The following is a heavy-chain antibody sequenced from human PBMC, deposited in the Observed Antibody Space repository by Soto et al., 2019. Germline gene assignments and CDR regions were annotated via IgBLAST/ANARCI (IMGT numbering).Heavy chain of an antibody. Sequence: ASVKVSCKASGYTFTSYGISWVRQAPGQGLEWMGWISAYNGNTNYAQKLQGRVTMTTDTSTSTAYMELRSLRSDDTAVYYCARDPYSSGWYEDGHNWFDPWGQGTLVTVSS. CDR2: ISAYNGNT. J-gene: IGHJ5*02. D-gene: IGHD6-19*01. CDR1: GYTFTSYG. V-gene: IGHV1-18*01. CDR3: ARDPYSSGWYEDGHNWFDP.